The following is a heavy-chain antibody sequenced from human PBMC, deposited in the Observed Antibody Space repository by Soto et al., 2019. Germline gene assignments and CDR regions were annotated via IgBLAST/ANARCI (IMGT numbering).Heavy chain of an antibody. Sequence: ASVKVSCKTSGFTFTDYYMHWVRQAPGQGLEWMGWINPNSGGTNYAQSFQGRVTMTRDTSISTAYMEVRRLRSDDTAVYYCARFQSSVAGTLADYWGQGTQVTVS. V-gene: IGHV1-2*02. CDR3: ARFQSSVAGTLADY. CDR2: INPNSGGT. J-gene: IGHJ4*02. CDR1: GFTFTDYY. D-gene: IGHD6-19*01.